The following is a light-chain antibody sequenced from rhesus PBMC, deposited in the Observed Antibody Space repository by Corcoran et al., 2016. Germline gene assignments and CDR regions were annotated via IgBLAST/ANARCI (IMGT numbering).Light chain of an antibody. Sequence: DIQMTQSPSSLSASVGDRVTITCRASQGLSNCLAWYQQKPGKASKLLIYRASNLETGVPARFSGSGSGTDFTLTISSLQPEDIATYYCQQHDNSPFTFGPGTKLDIK. J-gene: IGKJ3*01. CDR2: RAS. V-gene: IGKV1-69*01. CDR3: QQHDNSPFT. CDR1: QGLSNC.